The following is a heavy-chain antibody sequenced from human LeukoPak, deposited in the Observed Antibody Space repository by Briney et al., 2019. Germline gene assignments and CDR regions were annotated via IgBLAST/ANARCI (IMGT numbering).Heavy chain of an antibody. CDR2: ISGSGGST. CDR1: GFTFSSYA. CDR3: ASIGIAVAEPFDY. Sequence: GGSLRLSCAASGFTFSSYAMSWVRQAQGKGLEWVSAISGSGGSTYYADSVKGRFTISRDNSKNTLYLQMNSLRAEDTAVYYCASIGIAVAEPFDYWGQGTLVTVSS. V-gene: IGHV3-23*01. D-gene: IGHD6-19*01. J-gene: IGHJ4*02.